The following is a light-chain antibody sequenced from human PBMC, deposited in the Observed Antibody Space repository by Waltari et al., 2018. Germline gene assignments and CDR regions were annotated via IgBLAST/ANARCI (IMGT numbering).Light chain of an antibody. CDR1: NLGDKY. V-gene: IGLV3-1*01. J-gene: IGLJ1*01. CDR3: QAWDSSTGV. CDR2: QDS. Sequence: SYELTQPPSVSVSPGQTASITCSGDNLGDKYACWYQQRPGQSPVLVIYQDSKRPSGIPERFSGSNSGSTATLTSRGTQAMDEADYYCQAWDSSTGVFGTGTKVTVL.